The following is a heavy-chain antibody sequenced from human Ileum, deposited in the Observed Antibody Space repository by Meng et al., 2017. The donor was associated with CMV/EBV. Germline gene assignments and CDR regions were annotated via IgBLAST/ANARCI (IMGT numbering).Heavy chain of an antibody. D-gene: IGHD6-6*01. Sequence: GGSLRLSCEASGFTFSNYWMHWVRQAPGKGLVWVSRINGDGSNTFYADSVKGRFTISRDNSKNTLYLQMNSLRAEDTAVYYCAKARHEYSSSSVRGPFDYWGQGTLVTVSS. CDR1: GFTFSNYW. CDR2: INGDGSNT. CDR3: AKARHEYSSSSVRGPFDY. J-gene: IGHJ4*02. V-gene: IGHV3-74*01.